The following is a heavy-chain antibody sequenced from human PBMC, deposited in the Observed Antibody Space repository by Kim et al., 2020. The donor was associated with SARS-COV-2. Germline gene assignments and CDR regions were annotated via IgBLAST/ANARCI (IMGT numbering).Heavy chain of an antibody. Sequence: GGSLRLSCAGSGFSFSNYWMSWVRQAPGKGLEWVANIKEDGSERYYVDSVKGRFTISRDNAKNSLYLQMNSLRAEDTAVYYCARGGREAWFDPWGQGTLVTVSS. D-gene: IGHD3-16*01. V-gene: IGHV3-7*03. CDR1: GFSFSNYW. J-gene: IGHJ5*02. CDR2: IKEDGSER. CDR3: ARGGREAWFDP.